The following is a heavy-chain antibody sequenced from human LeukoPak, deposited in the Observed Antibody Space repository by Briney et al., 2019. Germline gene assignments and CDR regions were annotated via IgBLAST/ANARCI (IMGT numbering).Heavy chain of an antibody. CDR2: VTKDGGTT. CDR1: RFVFSTYH. Sequence: QTGGSLRLSCTGSRFVFSTYHLSWVRQVPGKGLEWLAVVTKDGGTTYYADSAKGRFTISRDNYRNTLYLQMNGLSAADTALYYCANLQKGNNEANFWGQGTLVTVSS. J-gene: IGHJ4*02. D-gene: IGHD5-24*01. CDR3: ANLQKGNNEANF. V-gene: IGHV3-23*01.